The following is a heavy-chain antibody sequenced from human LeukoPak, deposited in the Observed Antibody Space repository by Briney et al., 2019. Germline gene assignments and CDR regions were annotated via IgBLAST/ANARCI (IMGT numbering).Heavy chain of an antibody. CDR3: ARLWIVATWFDA. V-gene: IGHV4-39*02. Sequence: SGTLSLTCSVSNGSMTSDSYYWAWVRQPPGKGLEWIGSIFYSGKTYYSASLKSRVTVSLDTSKKNFSLRLSSVTAADTAVYYCARLWIVATWFDAWGQGALVTVSS. D-gene: IGHD2-2*03. CDR1: NGSMTSDSYY. J-gene: IGHJ5*02. CDR2: IFYSGKT.